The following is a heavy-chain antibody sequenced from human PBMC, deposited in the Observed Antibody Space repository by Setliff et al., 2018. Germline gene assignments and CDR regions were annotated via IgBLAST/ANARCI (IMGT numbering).Heavy chain of an antibody. D-gene: IGHD3-10*01. V-gene: IGHV1-69*13. CDR2: IIPMFGT. CDR1: GGTFSSYV. Sequence: SVKVSCKASGGTFSSYVISWVREAPGQGLEWMGGIIPMFGTNYAQKFQGRVTITADESTSTAYMELSSLGSEDTAVYYCAGGQPLVRKYYYYMDVWGKGTKVTVS. CDR3: AGGQPLVRKYYYYMDV. J-gene: IGHJ6*03.